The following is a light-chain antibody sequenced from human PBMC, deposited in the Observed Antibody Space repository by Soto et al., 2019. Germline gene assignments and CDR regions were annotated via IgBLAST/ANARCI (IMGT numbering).Light chain of an antibody. CDR2: DVS. Sequence: QSALTQPASVSGSPGQSITISCTGTSSDVGGYNYVSWYQQHPGKAPKLMIYDVSNRPSGVSNRFSGSKSGNTASLTIAGLQAEDEADYYCSSYTSRGDVFGAGTKVTVL. CDR3: SSYTSRGDV. J-gene: IGLJ1*01. V-gene: IGLV2-14*01. CDR1: SSDVGGYNY.